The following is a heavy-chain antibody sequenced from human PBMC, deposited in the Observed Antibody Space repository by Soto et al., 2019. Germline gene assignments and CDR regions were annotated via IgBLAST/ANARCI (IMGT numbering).Heavy chain of an antibody. J-gene: IGHJ4*02. CDR2: INPSGGST. CDR1: GYTLTSYY. D-gene: IGHD3-9*01. V-gene: IGHV1-46*01. Sequence: ASVKVSCKAPGYTLTSYYMHWVRQAPGQGLEWMGIINPSGGSTNYAQKFQGRVTMTRDTSTSTVYMELSSLRSEDTAVYYCTRDILSGYSRYDSWGQGTLVTVSS. CDR3: TRDILSGYSRYDS.